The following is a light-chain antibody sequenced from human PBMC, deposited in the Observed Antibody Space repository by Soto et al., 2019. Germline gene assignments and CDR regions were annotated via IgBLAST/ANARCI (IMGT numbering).Light chain of an antibody. V-gene: IGKV1-9*01. J-gene: IGKJ1*01. CDR3: QHYNSYGT. CDR2: ATS. Sequence: DIQLTQSLPFLSASVGDRVTITCRASQDISNYLAWYLQKPGEAPKFLIYATSTLQSGVPSRFSGSGSGTEFTLTISSLQPDDFATYYCQHYNSYGTFGQGTEVDI. CDR1: QDISNY.